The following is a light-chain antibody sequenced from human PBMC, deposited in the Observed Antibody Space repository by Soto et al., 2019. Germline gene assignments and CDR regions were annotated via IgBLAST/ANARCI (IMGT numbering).Light chain of an antibody. CDR1: QSVSSN. CDR2: GAS. V-gene: IGKV3-15*01. Sequence: EIVMTQSPDTLSLSPGARATLSCRASQSVSSNLACYQQKPGQAPRRLIYGASTRATGIPARFSGSGSGTEFTLTISSMQYEDFAVYYCQQYNNWPPWTFGQGTKVEIK. CDR3: QQYNNWPPWT. J-gene: IGKJ1*01.